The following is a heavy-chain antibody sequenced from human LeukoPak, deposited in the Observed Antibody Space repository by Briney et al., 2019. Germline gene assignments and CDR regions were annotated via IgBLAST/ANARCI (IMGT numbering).Heavy chain of an antibody. V-gene: IGHV3-23*01. D-gene: IGHD3-16*02. CDR3: AKGVGGYTVPPNDY. J-gene: IGHJ4*02. Sequence: GGSLRLSCPASGFTFSSYAMSWVRQAPGKGLEWVSAISGSGGSTYYADSVKGRFTISRDNSKNTLYLQMNSLRAEDTAVYYNAKGVGGYTVPPNDYCGQGTLVTVSS. CDR2: ISGSGGST. CDR1: GFTFSSYA.